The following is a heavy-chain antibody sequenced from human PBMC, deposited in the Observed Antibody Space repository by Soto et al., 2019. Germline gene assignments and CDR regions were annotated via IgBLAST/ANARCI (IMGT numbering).Heavy chain of an antibody. CDR3: ARDFGGYSGYFDS. V-gene: IGHV3-21*01. J-gene: IGHJ4*02. D-gene: IGHD2-15*01. CDR1: GFTFSNYA. CDR2: ITSSSGYI. Sequence: PGGSLRLSCEASGFTFSNYAMNWVRQAPGKGLEWVSSITSSSGYIHYADSVKGRFTISRDNARNSLFLQVNSLRADDSAVYYCARDFGGYSGYFDSWGQGTLVTVSS.